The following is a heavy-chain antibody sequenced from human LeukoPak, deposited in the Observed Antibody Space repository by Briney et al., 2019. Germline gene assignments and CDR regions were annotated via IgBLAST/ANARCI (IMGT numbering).Heavy chain of an antibody. CDR3: ARESRIAARNFDY. V-gene: IGHV4-61*01. Sequence: SETLSLTCTVSGGSVRSGSYYWSWIRQPPGKGLEWIGYIYYSGSTNYNPSLKSRVTISVDTSKNQFSLKLSSVTAADTAVYYCARESRIAARNFDYWGQGTLVTVSS. CDR2: IYYSGST. J-gene: IGHJ4*02. CDR1: GGSVRSGSYY. D-gene: IGHD6-6*01.